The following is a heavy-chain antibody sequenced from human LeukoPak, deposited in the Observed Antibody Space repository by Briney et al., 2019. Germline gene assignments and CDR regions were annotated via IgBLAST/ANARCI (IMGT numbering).Heavy chain of an antibody. V-gene: IGHV3-48*03. CDR1: GFTFSSYE. CDR3: ARGSPLITMVRGVINGGFDY. D-gene: IGHD3-10*01. Sequence: GGSLRLSCAASGFTFSSYEMNWLRQAPGKGLEWVSYISSSGSTIYYADSVKGRFTISRDNAKNSLYLQMNSLRAEDTAVYYCARGSPLITMVRGVINGGFDYWGQGTLVTVSS. CDR2: ISSSGSTI. J-gene: IGHJ4*02.